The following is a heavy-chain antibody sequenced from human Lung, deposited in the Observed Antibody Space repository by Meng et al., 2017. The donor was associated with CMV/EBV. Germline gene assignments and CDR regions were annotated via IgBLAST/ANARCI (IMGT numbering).Heavy chain of an antibody. CDR2: IYYSRST. Sequence: QGPLKGAGPGLMKPSQTLALTCTVSGGSISSGGFYWSWIRQHPGRVLEWIGYIYYSRSTYYHPSLMSRVAISLGTSKNQFSLKLTSVTAADTAVYLGARTNYGDYNWFDPWGQGTLVTVSS. D-gene: IGHD4-17*01. J-gene: IGHJ5*02. CDR3: ARTNYGDYNWFDP. CDR1: GGSISSGGFY. V-gene: IGHV4-31*03.